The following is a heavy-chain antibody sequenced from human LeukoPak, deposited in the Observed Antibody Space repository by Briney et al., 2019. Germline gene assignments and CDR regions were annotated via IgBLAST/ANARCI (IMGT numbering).Heavy chain of an antibody. CDR1: GFTFTRYW. Sequence: PGGSLRLSCATSGFTFTRYWMSWVRQAPGKGLEWVSAISGSGGRTYYADSVKGRFTISRDNSKNTLYLQMNSLRAEDTAVYYCAPYCSGGSCYLFDYWGQGTLVTVSP. J-gene: IGHJ4*02. CDR3: APYCSGGSCYLFDY. V-gene: IGHV3-23*01. D-gene: IGHD2-15*01. CDR2: ISGSGGRT.